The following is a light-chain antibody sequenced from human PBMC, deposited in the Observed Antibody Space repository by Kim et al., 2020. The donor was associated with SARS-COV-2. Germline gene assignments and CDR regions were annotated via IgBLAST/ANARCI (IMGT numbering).Light chain of an antibody. CDR1: QTFGTN. Sequence: EIVMTQSPATLSVYPGERATLSCRASQTFGTNLAWYQQKPGQAPRLLIYRTSTRATGVPARFSGSGSGTEFTLTISSLQSDDFATYYCQQYNNWPLPCTCGQGTKLEI. V-gene: IGKV3-15*01. CDR2: RTS. CDR3: QQYNNWPLPCT. J-gene: IGKJ2*02.